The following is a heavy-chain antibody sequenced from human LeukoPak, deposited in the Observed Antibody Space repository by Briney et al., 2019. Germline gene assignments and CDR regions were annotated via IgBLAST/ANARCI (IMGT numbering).Heavy chain of an antibody. Sequence: GGSLRLSCAASGFTFSSSAMSWVRQAPGKGLEWVSSISGSGSGGSTYYADSVKGRFTISRDNSKKTLYLQMNSLIAEDTAVYYCAKSGYNRFDYWGQGTRVTVSS. V-gene: IGHV3-23*01. CDR2: ISGSGSGGST. D-gene: IGHD5-24*01. J-gene: IGHJ4*02. CDR1: GFTFSSSA. CDR3: AKSGYNRFDY.